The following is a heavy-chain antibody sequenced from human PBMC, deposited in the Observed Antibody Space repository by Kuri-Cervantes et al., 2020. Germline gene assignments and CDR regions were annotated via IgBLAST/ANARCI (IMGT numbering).Heavy chain of an antibody. CDR1: GFTFSSYG. J-gene: IGHJ6*02. CDR3: ARVIPARYCSSTSCHYYYYYGMDV. V-gene: IGHV3-30*03. D-gene: IGHD2-2*01. CDR2: ISYDGSNK. Sequence: GGSLRLSCAASGFTFSSYGMHWVRQAPGKGLEWVAVISYDGSNKYYADSVKGRFTISRDNSKNTLYLQMNSLRAEDTAVYYCARVIPARYCSSTSCHYYYYYGMDVWGQGTTVTDSS.